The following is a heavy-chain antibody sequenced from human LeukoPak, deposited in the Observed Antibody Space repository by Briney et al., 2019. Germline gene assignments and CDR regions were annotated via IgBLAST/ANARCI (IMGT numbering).Heavy chain of an antibody. CDR2: IYTSGST. CDR1: GGSISSYY. Sequence: NASETLSLTCTVSGGSISSYYWSWLRQPAGKGLEWIGRIYTSGSTNYNPSLKSRVTMSVDTSKNQFSLKLSSVTAADTAVYYCARGHLQYCSGGSCYSNWFDPWGQGTLVTVSS. CDR3: ARGHLQYCSGGSCYSNWFDP. J-gene: IGHJ5*02. V-gene: IGHV4-4*07. D-gene: IGHD2-15*01.